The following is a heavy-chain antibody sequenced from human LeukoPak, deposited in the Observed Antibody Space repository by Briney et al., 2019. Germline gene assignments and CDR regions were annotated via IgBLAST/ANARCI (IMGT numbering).Heavy chain of an antibody. V-gene: IGHV1-18*01. CDR3: ARVHPTRYQHNWFDP. CDR1: GYTFTSYG. J-gene: IGHJ5*02. CDR2: ISAYNGNT. D-gene: IGHD1-26*01. Sequence: ASVKVSCKASGYTFTSYGISWVRQAPGQGLEWMGWISAYNGNTNYAQKLQGRVTMTTDTSTSTAYMELRSLRSDDTAVYYCARVHPTRYQHNWFDPWGQGTLVTVSS.